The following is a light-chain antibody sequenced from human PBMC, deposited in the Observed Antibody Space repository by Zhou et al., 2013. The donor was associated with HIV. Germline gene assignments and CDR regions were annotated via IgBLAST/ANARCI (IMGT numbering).Light chain of an antibody. CDR3: MQALQTPPT. CDR2: MGS. Sequence: DIVMTQSPLSLPVIIGQPASISCRSNHSLLHSSGYPFLDWYLLKPGXSPQLLIYMGSNRASGVPDRFSGSGSGTDYTLKISRVEAEDIGVYYCMQALQTPPTFGQGTKLEIK. V-gene: IGKV2-28*01. CDR1: HSLLHSSGYPF. J-gene: IGKJ2*01.